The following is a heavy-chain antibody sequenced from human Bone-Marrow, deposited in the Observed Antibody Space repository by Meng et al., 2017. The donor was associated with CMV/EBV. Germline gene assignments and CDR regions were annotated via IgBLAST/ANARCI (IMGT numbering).Heavy chain of an antibody. CDR1: GFTFSDYY. CDR2: ISSSGSTI. V-gene: IGHV3-11*04. Sequence: GESLKISCAASGFTFSDYYMSWIRQAPGKGLEWVSYISSSGSTIYYADSVKGRFTISRDNAKNSLYLQMNSLRAEDTAVYYCASSFTVAYFDYWGQGTLVTVSS. CDR3: ASSFTVAYFDY. D-gene: IGHD4-11*01. J-gene: IGHJ4*02.